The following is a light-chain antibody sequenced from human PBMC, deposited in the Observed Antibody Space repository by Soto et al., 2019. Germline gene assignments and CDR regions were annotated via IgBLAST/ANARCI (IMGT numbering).Light chain of an antibody. CDR1: QTVGSSY. CDR3: QQYGTSPWM. Sequence: EVVLTQSPGTLSLSPGERATLSCRASQTVGSSYLAWYQHKPGQAPSLLIYGASSRANGTPDRFSGSGSGTDFSLNISRLEPEDFGVYYCQQYGTSPWMFGQGTNVEIK. V-gene: IGKV3-20*01. J-gene: IGKJ1*01. CDR2: GAS.